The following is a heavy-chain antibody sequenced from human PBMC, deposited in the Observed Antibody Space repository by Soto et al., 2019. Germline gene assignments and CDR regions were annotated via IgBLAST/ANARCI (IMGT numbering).Heavy chain of an antibody. V-gene: IGHV4-30-4*01. CDR3: ARGRYCLTGRCFPNWFDS. J-gene: IGHJ5*01. CDR2: IYKSATT. Sequence: TLSITCSVSGDSISNLDYFWAWIRQPPGQALEYIGYIYKSATTYYNPSFESRVAISVDTSKSQFSLNVTSVTAADTAVYFCARGRYCLTGRCFPNWFDSWGQGALVTVSS. D-gene: IGHD7-27*01. CDR1: GDSISNLDYF.